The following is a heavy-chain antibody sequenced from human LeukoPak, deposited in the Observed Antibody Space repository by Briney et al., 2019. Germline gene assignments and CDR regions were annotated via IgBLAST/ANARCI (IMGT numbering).Heavy chain of an antibody. CDR3: AKAEGGYYYYGMDV. D-gene: IGHD1-14*01. CDR2: ISYDGSNK. CDR1: GFTFSSYG. V-gene: IGHV3-30*18. J-gene: IGHJ6*02. Sequence: PGGSLRRPCAASGFTFSSYGMHWVRQAPGKGLEWVAVISYDGSNKYYADSVQGRFTISRDNSKNTLYLQMNSLRAEDTAVYYCAKAEGGYYYYGMDVWGQGTTVTVSS.